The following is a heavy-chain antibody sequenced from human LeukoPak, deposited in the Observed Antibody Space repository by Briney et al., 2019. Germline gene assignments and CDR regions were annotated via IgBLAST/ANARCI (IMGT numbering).Heavy chain of an antibody. D-gene: IGHD3-22*01. Sequence: GGSLRLSCAASGFTFSSYSMNWVRQAPGKGLEWVSSISSSSSYIYYADSVKGRFTISRDNAKKSLSLQMKSLRAEDTAIYYCTRGRSGFVWFNAFDTWGQGATVTVSS. CDR3: TRGRSGFVWFNAFDT. V-gene: IGHV3-21*01. J-gene: IGHJ3*02. CDR1: GFTFSSYS. CDR2: ISSSSSYI.